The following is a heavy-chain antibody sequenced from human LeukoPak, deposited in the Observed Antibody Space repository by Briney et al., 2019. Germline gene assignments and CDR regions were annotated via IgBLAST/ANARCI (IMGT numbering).Heavy chain of an antibody. D-gene: IGHD3-9*01. Sequence: PGGSLRLSCAASGFTFSSYGMHWVRQAPGKGLEWVAFIRYDGSNKYYADSVKGRFTISRDNSKNTLYLQMNSLRAEDTAVYYCAKEGRAGYYWGYYYYMDVWGKGTTVTISS. J-gene: IGHJ6*03. V-gene: IGHV3-30*02. CDR3: AKEGRAGYYWGYYYYMDV. CDR2: IRYDGSNK. CDR1: GFTFSSYG.